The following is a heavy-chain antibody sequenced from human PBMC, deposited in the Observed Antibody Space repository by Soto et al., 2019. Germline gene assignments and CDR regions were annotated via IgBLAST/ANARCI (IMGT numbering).Heavy chain of an antibody. CDR1: GFTFSSYA. Sequence: GGSLRLSCAASGFTFSSYAMCCVRQAPRGGLEGVSAISGSGGSTYYTGSVKGRFTISRDNSKNTLYLQLNSLGAEDTSVYYCAKDLTTGTKSFFDIWGQGTMVTVSS. CDR2: ISGSGGST. J-gene: IGHJ3*02. V-gene: IGHV3-23*01. D-gene: IGHD1-1*01. CDR3: AKDLTTGTKSFFDI.